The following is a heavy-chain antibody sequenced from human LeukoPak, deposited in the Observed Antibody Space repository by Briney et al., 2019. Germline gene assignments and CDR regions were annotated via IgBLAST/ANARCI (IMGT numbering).Heavy chain of an antibody. D-gene: IGHD3-10*01. J-gene: IGHJ6*03. CDR3: ARGRGPPNTNRDFYYYYYMDV. CDR1: GYIFSNYG. Sequence: ASVKVSCKASGYIFSNYGFTWMRQAPGQRFEWMGWINAANGHTKYSHKFQDRITITSDTSATTAYMELSSLRSEDMALYYCARGRGPPNTNRDFYYYYYMDVWGTGTAVTVSS. CDR2: INAANGHT. V-gene: IGHV1-3*03.